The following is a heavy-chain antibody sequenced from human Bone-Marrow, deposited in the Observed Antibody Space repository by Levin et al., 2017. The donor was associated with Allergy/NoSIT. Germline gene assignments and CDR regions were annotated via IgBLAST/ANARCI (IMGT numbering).Heavy chain of an antibody. Sequence: GGSLRLSCVASGFTFSGYVMSWVRQAPGKGLEWVSAISGSGGSTYYADSVKGRFTISRDNSKNTLYLQMNSLRAEDTAVYYCAKVNYTSGIYYYYYYMDVWGKGTTVTVSS. V-gene: IGHV3-23*01. D-gene: IGHD3-10*01. CDR1: GFTFSGYV. CDR3: AKVNYTSGIYYYYYYMDV. CDR2: ISGSGGST. J-gene: IGHJ6*03.